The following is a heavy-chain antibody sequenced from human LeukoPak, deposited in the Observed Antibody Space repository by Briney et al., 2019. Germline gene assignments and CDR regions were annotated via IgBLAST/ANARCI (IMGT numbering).Heavy chain of an antibody. V-gene: IGHV4-30-2*01. Sequence: SQTLSLTCAVSGGSISSGGSSWSWIRQPPGKGLEWIGYIYHSGSTYYNPSLKSRVTISVDRSKNQFSLKLSSVTAADTAVYYCARGPIVPNNWFDPWGQGTLVTVSS. CDR1: GGSISSGGSS. CDR3: ARGPIVPNNWFDP. D-gene: IGHD1-26*01. CDR2: IYHSGST. J-gene: IGHJ5*02.